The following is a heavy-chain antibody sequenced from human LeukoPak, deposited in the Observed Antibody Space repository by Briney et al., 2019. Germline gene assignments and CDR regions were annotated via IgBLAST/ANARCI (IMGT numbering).Heavy chain of an antibody. CDR2: ISGSSSTI. Sequence: AGSLRLSCPASGFTFSAYSMNWVRQAPAKGLEWVSYISGSSSTIYYAASVKGRFTVSRDNAKNSLYLQMNSLRDEDTAVYSCARGLFFDYWGQGTLVTVSS. CDR1: GFTFSAYS. CDR3: ARGLFFDY. J-gene: IGHJ4*02. V-gene: IGHV3-48*02.